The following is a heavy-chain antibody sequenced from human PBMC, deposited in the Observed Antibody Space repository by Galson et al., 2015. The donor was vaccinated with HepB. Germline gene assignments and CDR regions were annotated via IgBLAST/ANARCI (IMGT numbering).Heavy chain of an antibody. Sequence: SVKVSCKASGYTFTGYYLHWVRQAPGQGLEWMGQINPHSGDTNYAQRFQGRVTMTRDTSITTAYMQLSRLISDDTAIYYCATDTSTWYVDSWGQGTLVTVSS. D-gene: IGHD6-13*01. J-gene: IGHJ4*02. V-gene: IGHV1-2*06. CDR1: GYTFTGYY. CDR2: INPHSGDT. CDR3: ATDTSTWYVDS.